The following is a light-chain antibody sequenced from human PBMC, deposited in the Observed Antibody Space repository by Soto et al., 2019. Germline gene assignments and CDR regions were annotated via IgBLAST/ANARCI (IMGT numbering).Light chain of an antibody. CDR3: QQINTFPVT. J-gene: IGKJ4*01. Sequence: DIQVTQSPSFWSASVGYRVHISCRASQGISSYLAWYQQRPGKAPKLLIYDASILQSGVPSRFSGSGSGTEFTLTISSLQPEDFATYYCQQINTFPVTFGGGTRWIS. CDR1: QGISSY. V-gene: IGKV1-9*01. CDR2: DAS.